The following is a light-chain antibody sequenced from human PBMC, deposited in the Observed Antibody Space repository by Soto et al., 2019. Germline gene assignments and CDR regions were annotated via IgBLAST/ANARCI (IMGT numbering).Light chain of an antibody. Sequence: QSALTQPPSASGSPGQSVTISCTGTTSDVGGYNYVSWYQQHPDKAPKLMIYEVTKRPSGVPDRFSGSKSGNTASLTVSGLQAEDEADYYCCSYAGSNNLKVFGTGTKLTVL. CDR1: TSDVGGYNY. CDR2: EVT. J-gene: IGLJ1*01. V-gene: IGLV2-8*01. CDR3: CSYAGSNNLKV.